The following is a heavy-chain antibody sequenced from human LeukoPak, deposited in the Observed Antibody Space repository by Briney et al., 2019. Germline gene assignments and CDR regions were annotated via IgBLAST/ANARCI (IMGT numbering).Heavy chain of an antibody. V-gene: IGHV3-21*01. J-gene: IGHJ4*02. CDR2: ISSSSSYI. CDR1: GFTFSSYS. D-gene: IGHD3-10*01. CDR3: ARDPYGSGSYYLDY. Sequence: GGSLRLSCAASGFTFSSYSMNWVRQAPGKGLEWVSSISSSSSYIYYADSVKGRFTISRDNAKNSLYLQMNSLRADDTAVYYCARDPYGSGSYYLDYWGQGTLVTVSS.